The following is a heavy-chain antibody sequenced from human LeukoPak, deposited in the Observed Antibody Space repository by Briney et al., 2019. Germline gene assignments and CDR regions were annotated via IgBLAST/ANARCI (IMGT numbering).Heavy chain of an antibody. J-gene: IGHJ4*02. CDR1: GGSISSGDYY. V-gene: IGHV4-30-4*01. Sequence: SQTLSLTCTVSGGSISSGDYYWSWIRQPPGKGLEWIGYIYYSGSTYYNPSLKSRVTISVDTSKNQFSLKLSSVTAADTAVYYCARDRYSSSWYHDYWGQGTLVTASS. D-gene: IGHD6-13*01. CDR2: IYYSGST. CDR3: ARDRYSSSWYHDY.